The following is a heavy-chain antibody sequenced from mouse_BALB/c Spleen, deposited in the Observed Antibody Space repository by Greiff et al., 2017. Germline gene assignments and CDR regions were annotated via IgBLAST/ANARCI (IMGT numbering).Heavy chain of an antibody. CDR1: GYTFTSYW. CDR2: IDPNSGGT. V-gene: IGHV1-62-3*01. J-gene: IGHJ1*01. D-gene: IGHD1-2*01. CDR3: TRSHFTTATAGYYDV. Sequence: QVQLQQPGAELVKPGASVKLSCKASGYTFTSYWMHWVKQRPGRGLEWIGRIDPNSGGTKYNEKFKSKAALTVDKPSSTADMQISSLTSEDSAVYYCTRSHFTTATAGYYDVWGAGTTVTVSS.